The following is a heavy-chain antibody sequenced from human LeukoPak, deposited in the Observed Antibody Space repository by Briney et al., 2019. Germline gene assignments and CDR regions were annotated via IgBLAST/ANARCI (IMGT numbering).Heavy chain of an antibody. CDR2: INSDGSST. CDR3: ARDGRRETGVIGY. Sequence: GGSLRLSCVVSGFTFSSYAMNWVRQAPGKGLVWVSRINSDGSSTTYADSVKGRFTISRDNAKNTLYLQMNSLRAEDTAVYYCARDGRRETGVIGYWGQGTLVTVSS. CDR1: GFTFSSYA. V-gene: IGHV3-74*01. J-gene: IGHJ4*02. D-gene: IGHD3-16*02.